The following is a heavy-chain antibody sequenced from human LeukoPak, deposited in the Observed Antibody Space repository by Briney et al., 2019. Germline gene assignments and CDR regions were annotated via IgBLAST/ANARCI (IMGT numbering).Heavy chain of an antibody. D-gene: IGHD3-3*01. V-gene: IGHV3-30*02. CDR3: AEDYTFGVALIDY. J-gene: IGHJ4*02. Sequence: GGSLRLSCAASGFNFSNYAMHWVRQAPGKGLEWVTFIRYDESNKYYADSVKGRFTISRDNSKNTLYLQMNSLRAEDTAVYYCAEDYTFGVALIDYWGQGTLVTVSS. CDR1: GFNFSNYA. CDR2: IRYDESNK.